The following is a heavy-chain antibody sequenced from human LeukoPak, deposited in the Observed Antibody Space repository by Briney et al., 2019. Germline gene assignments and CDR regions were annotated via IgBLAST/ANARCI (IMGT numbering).Heavy chain of an antibody. Sequence: PSQTLSPTCAISGDSVSSNSAAWNWIRQSPSRGLEWLGRTYYRSKWYNDYAVSVKSRITINPDTSKNQFSLQLNSVTPEDTAVYYCARVGYYYYDSSGAFDYWGQGTLVTVSS. V-gene: IGHV6-1*01. CDR2: TYYRSKWYN. CDR1: GDSVSSNSAA. D-gene: IGHD3-22*01. CDR3: ARVGYYYYDSSGAFDY. J-gene: IGHJ4*02.